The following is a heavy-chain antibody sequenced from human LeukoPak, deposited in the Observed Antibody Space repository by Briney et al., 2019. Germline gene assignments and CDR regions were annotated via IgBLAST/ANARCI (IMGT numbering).Heavy chain of an antibody. V-gene: IGHV3-21*01. CDR2: ISSSSSYI. Sequence: GGSLRLSCAVSGFTFSKYWMNWVRQAPGKGLEWVSSISSSSSYIYYADSVKGRFTISRDNAKNSLYLQMNSLRAEDTAVYYCARHHDSSGYAPFYYFDYWGQGTLVTVSS. CDR3: ARHHDSSGYAPFYYFDY. J-gene: IGHJ4*02. D-gene: IGHD3-22*01. CDR1: GFTFSKYW.